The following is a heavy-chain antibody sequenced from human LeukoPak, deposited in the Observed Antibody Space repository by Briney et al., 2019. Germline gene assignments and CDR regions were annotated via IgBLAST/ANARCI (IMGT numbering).Heavy chain of an antibody. V-gene: IGHV1-8*03. J-gene: IGHJ4*02. CDR1: GYTFTSYD. Sequence: ASVKVSCKASGYTFTSYDINWVRQATGQGLEWMGWMNPNSGNTGYAQKFQGRVTITADESTSTAYMELSSLRSEDTAVYYCARDQRPGDHYFDYWGQGTLVTVSS. CDR3: ARDQRPGDHYFDY. CDR2: MNPNSGNT. D-gene: IGHD7-27*01.